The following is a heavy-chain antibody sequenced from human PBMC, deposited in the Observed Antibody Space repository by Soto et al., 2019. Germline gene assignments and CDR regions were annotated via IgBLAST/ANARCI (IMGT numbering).Heavy chain of an antibody. V-gene: IGHV1-2*02. Sequence: ASVKVSCKASGYTFTGYYMHWVRQAPGQGLEWMGWINPNSGGTNYAQKFQGRVTMTRDTSTSTAYMELSRLRSDDTAVYYCARSSYDFWSGYYNYWGQGTLVTVSS. CDR2: INPNSGGT. J-gene: IGHJ4*02. CDR3: ARSSYDFWSGYYNY. CDR1: GYTFTGYY. D-gene: IGHD3-3*01.